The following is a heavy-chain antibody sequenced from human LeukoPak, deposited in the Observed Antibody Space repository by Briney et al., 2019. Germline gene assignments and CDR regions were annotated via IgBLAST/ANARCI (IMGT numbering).Heavy chain of an antibody. Sequence: GGSLRLSCAASGFTFDDYAMHWVRQAPGKGLEWVSLISWHGGTTYYADSVKGRFTISRDNSKNSPYLQMNSLRTEDTAFYYCAKDGGNPSYYYYYMDVWGKGTTVTVSS. CDR2: ISWHGGTT. CDR1: GFTFDDYA. D-gene: IGHD4-23*01. CDR3: AKDGGNPSYYYYYMDV. V-gene: IGHV3-43*01. J-gene: IGHJ6*03.